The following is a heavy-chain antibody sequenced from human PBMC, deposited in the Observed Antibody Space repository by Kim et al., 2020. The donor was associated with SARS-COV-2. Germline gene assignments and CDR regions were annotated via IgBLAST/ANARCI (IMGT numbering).Heavy chain of an antibody. D-gene: IGHD1-26*01. V-gene: IGHV4-59*08. Sequence: SETLSLTCIVSGGSISDYYWTWIRQPPGKGLEWIGYVYSSGSTNYNPSLKSRVNMSVDTSKSQFSLKLSSVSAADTAVYYCARQGSHHEIDYWGQGTLVT. CDR2: VYSSGST. CDR3: ARQGSHHEIDY. CDR1: GGSISDYY. J-gene: IGHJ4*02.